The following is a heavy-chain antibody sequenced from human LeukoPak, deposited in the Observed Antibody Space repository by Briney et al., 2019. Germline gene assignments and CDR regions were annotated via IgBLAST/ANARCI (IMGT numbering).Heavy chain of an antibody. D-gene: IGHD3-10*01. V-gene: IGHV4-39*01. CDR1: GGSISSSRYY. J-gene: IGHJ4*02. CDR3: ARTRYYYNSRSYGAPYYFDY. Sequence: PSETLSLTCTISGGSISSSRYYWGWIRQPPGKGLEWIGSIYYTGSTNYNPSLKSRVTISVDTSKNQFSLKLSSVTAADTAVYYCARTRYYYNSRSYGAPYYFDYWGQGTLVTVSS. CDR2: IYYTGST.